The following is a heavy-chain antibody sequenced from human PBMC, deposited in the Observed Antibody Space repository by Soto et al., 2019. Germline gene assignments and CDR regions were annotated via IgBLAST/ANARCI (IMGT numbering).Heavy chain of an antibody. Sequence: PGESLKISCKGSGYSFTSYWIGWVRQMPGKGLEWMGIIYPGDSDTRYSPSFQGQVTISADKSISTAYLQWSSLKASDTAMYYCARHLHSSSWDRRDYYYYGMDVWGQGTTVTVSS. D-gene: IGHD6-13*01. CDR3: ARHLHSSSWDRRDYYYYGMDV. CDR1: GYSFTSYW. V-gene: IGHV5-51*01. CDR2: IYPGDSDT. J-gene: IGHJ6*02.